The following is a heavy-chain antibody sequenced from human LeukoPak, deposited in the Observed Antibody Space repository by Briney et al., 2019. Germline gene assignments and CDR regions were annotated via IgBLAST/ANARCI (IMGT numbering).Heavy chain of an antibody. J-gene: IGHJ3*02. V-gene: IGHV3-30*03. CDR3: ARGALYYGAQSAFDI. CDR2: ISYDGSNK. D-gene: IGHD4-17*01. CDR1: GFTFTNYG. Sequence: GGSLRLSCAASGFTFTNYGIHWVRQAPGKGLEWVAIISYDGSNKYYADSVKGRFTISRDNSKNTLYLQMNSLRVEDTAVYYCARGALYYGAQSAFDIWGQGTMVTVSP.